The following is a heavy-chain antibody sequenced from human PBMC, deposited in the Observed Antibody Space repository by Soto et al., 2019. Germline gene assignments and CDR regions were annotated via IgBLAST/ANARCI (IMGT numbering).Heavy chain of an antibody. Sequence: QVQLVESGGGVVQPGRSLRLSCAASGFTFSSYGMHWVRQAPGKGLEWVAVISYDGSNKYYADSVKGRFTISRDNSKNTLYLQMNSLRAEDTAVYYCAKERDYGDYALFPWGQGTLVTVSS. D-gene: IGHD4-17*01. V-gene: IGHV3-30*18. CDR2: ISYDGSNK. J-gene: IGHJ5*02. CDR1: GFTFSSYG. CDR3: AKERDYGDYALFP.